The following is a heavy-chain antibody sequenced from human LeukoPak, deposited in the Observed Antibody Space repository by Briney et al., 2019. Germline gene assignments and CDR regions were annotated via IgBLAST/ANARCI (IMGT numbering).Heavy chain of an antibody. V-gene: IGHV3-74*01. CDR3: ARGGSSFWDMDV. CDR1: GLTFSSYW. CDR2: INSDGSST. Sequence: GGSLRLSCAASGLTFSSYWMHWVRQAPGKGLVWVSRINSDGSSTSYADSVKGRFTISRDNAKNTLYLQMNSLRAEDTAVYYCARGGSSFWDMDVWGKGTTVTVSS. J-gene: IGHJ6*03. D-gene: IGHD6-6*01.